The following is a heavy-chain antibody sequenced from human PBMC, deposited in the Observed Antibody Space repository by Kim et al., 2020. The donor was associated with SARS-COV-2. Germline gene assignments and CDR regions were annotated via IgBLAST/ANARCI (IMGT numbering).Heavy chain of an antibody. J-gene: IGHJ6*02. CDR3: ARGRGKSGSKDHYYGMDV. V-gene: IGHV4-4*07. CDR1: GGSISTYF. Sequence: SETLSLTCTVSGGSISTYFCSWIRQPAGKGLEWIGRIYTSGSTNYNPSLKSRVTMSLDTSKNQFSLKLSSVTAADTAIYYCARGRGKSGSKDHYYGMDVWGQGTTVTVSS. D-gene: IGHD1-26*01. CDR2: IYTSGST.